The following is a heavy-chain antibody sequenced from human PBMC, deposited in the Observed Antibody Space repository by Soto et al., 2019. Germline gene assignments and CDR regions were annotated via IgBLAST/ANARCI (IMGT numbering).Heavy chain of an antibody. CDR1: GFTFSSYA. CDR2: ISGSGGST. D-gene: IGHD6-19*01. J-gene: IGHJ4*02. V-gene: IGHV3-23*01. CDR3: AKVLWISGLAH. Sequence: GGSLRLSCAASGFTFSSYAMSWVRQAPGKGLEWVSAISGSGGSTYYADSVKGRFTISRDNSKNTLYLQMNSLRAEATAVYYYAKVLWISGLAHWGQGTLVTVSS.